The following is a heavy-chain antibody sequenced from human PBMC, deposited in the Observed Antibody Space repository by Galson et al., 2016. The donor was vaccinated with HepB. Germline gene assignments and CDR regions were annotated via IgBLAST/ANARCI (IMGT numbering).Heavy chain of an antibody. V-gene: IGHV1-69*06. D-gene: IGHD3-9*01. Sequence: SVKVSCKASGYTFSIYAISWVRQAPGQGLEWMGGIISIFGTANYAQKFQGRVRITADRSTSTAYMELSSLRSEDTAVYYCARGPAIFFEARRHYYYYGMDVWGQGTTVTVS. CDR3: ARGPAIFFEARRHYYYYGMDV. CDR2: IISIFGTA. J-gene: IGHJ6*02. CDR1: GYTFSIYA.